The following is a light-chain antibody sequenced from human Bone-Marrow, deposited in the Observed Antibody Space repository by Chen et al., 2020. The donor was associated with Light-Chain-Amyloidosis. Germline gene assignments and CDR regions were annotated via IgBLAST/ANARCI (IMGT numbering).Light chain of an antibody. Sequence: SYVLTQPSSVSVAAGQMATSACGGNNIGSASVHWYQQTPGQAPLLVVYDDSDRPSGVPERLSGSNSGNTATLTISRVEAGDEADYCCQVWDRSSDRPVFGGGTKLTVL. CDR3: QVWDRSSDRPV. CDR1: NIGSAS. V-gene: IGLV3-21*02. J-gene: IGLJ3*02. CDR2: DDS.